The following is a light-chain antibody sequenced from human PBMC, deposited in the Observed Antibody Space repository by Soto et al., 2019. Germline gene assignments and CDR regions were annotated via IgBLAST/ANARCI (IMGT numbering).Light chain of an antibody. CDR1: QTINNNY. CDR2: SAS. V-gene: IGKV3-20*01. CDR3: QQYVTSSPRT. Sequence: EILLTQSPGPLSLSPGERATLXXRASQTINNNYIAWYQQKPGLAPRLXXYSASSRATGIPDRFSGSGSGTEFTLTISSLQSEDFAVYYCQQYVTSSPRTFGQGTKVDIK. J-gene: IGKJ1*01.